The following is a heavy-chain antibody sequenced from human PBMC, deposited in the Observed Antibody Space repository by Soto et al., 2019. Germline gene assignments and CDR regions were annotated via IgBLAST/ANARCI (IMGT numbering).Heavy chain of an antibody. D-gene: IGHD4-17*01. J-gene: IGHJ4*02. CDR3: ARAGGTTVTGLWHFDS. V-gene: IGHV3-33*01. CDR2: IWYDGTQK. CDR1: GFTFNTYS. Sequence: QVQLEESGGGVVQPGRSLRLSCEASGFTFNTYSMHGVRQPPGKGLEWLAAIWYDGTQKYYADSVKGRFIISRDNSKKALYLEMKSLRAEDTAVYYCARAGGTTVTGLWHFDSWGQGTLVTVAS.